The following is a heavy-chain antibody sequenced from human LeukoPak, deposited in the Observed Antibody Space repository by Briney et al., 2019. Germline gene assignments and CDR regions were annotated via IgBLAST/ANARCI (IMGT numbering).Heavy chain of an antibody. CDR1: GFTFSSYS. V-gene: IGHV3-48*04. CDR2: ISNTSTII. J-gene: IGHJ4*02. CDR3: ARDRVGYGSGVIDY. D-gene: IGHD3-10*01. Sequence: GGSLRLSCAASGFTFSSYSMDWVRQAPGKGLEWVSYISNTSTIIHYADSMKGRFTISRDNAKNSLYLQMNSLRADDTAVYYCARDRVGYGSGVIDYWGQGTLVTVSS.